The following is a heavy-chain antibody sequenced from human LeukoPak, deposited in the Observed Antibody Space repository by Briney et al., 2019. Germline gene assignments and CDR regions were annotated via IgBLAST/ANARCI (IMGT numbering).Heavy chain of an antibody. J-gene: IGHJ3*02. CDR2: IKSKTDGGTT. CDR3: TTDPTHDYGDYRDAFDI. V-gene: IGHV3-15*01. Sequence: GGSLRLSCAASGFTFSNAWMSWVRQAPGKGLEWVGRIKSKTDGGTTDYAAPVKGRFTISRDDSKNTLYLQMNSLKTEDTAVYYCTTDPTHDYGDYRDAFDIWGQGTMVTVSS. D-gene: IGHD4-17*01. CDR1: GFTFSNAW.